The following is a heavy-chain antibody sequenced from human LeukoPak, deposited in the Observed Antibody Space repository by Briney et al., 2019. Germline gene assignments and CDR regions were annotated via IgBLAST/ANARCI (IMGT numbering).Heavy chain of an antibody. CDR1: GFTFSNYA. Sequence: GGSLRLSCAASGFTFSNYAMHWVRQAPGKGLEWLAVISSDGSKKFYADSMKGRLTISRDNSKNTLYLQVNSLRAEDTAVYYCARGGDFWSGYSRGYYMDVWGKGTTVTVSS. V-gene: IGHV3-30*04. J-gene: IGHJ6*03. CDR2: ISSDGSKK. CDR3: ARGGDFWSGYSRGYYMDV. D-gene: IGHD3-3*01.